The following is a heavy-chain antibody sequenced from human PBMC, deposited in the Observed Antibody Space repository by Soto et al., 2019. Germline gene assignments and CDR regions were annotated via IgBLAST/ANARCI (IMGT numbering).Heavy chain of an antibody. CDR1: GFTFSDYY. CDR3: ARVRYYDSGSSINWFDP. V-gene: IGHV3-11*01. J-gene: IGHJ5*02. Sequence: GGSLRLSCAASGFTFSDYYMSWIRPAPGKGLEWVSYISSSGSTIYYADSVKGRFTISRDNAKNSLYLQMNSLRAEDTAVYYCARVRYYDSGSSINWFDPWGQGTLVTVSS. D-gene: IGHD3-10*01. CDR2: ISSSGSTI.